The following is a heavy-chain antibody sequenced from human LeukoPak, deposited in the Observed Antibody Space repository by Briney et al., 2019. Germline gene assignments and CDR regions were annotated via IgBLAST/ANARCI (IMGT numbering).Heavy chain of an antibody. CDR2: IYYSGST. CDR1: GGSIRSGGYS. Sequence: SETLSLTCTVSGGSIRSGGYSWSWIREHPGKGLEWIGYIYYSGSTYYNPSLKSRVTISVDTSKNQFSLKLSSVTAADTAVYYCARILRYLEDAFDIWGQGTMVTVSS. J-gene: IGHJ3*02. CDR3: ARILRYLEDAFDI. V-gene: IGHV4-31*03. D-gene: IGHD3-3*01.